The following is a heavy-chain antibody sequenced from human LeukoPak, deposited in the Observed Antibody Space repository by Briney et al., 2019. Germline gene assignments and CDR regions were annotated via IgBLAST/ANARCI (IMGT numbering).Heavy chain of an antibody. CDR3: ARSSAWNLDLDD. D-gene: IGHD2-2*01. CDR1: GGSINSYY. CDR2: IYYSGST. J-gene: IGHJ4*02. Sequence: PSETLSLTCAVSGGSINSYYWSWLRQPPAKGLEWVGYIYYSGSTNYNPSLTSRVTISVDRHKNQLTLKLSSVTAADAAVFYCARSSAWNLDLDDWGQGTLVTDCS. V-gene: IGHV4-59*01.